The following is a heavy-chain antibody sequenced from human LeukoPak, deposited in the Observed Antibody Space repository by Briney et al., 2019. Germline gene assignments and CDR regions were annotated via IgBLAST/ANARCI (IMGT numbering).Heavy chain of an antibody. CDR2: ITSRGEST. CDR3: ARDRPNYYGSDGHYYRRDGDY. V-gene: IGHV3-23*01. Sequence: PGGSLRLSCAASGFTFSIYAMSWVRQAPGKGLQWVSSITSRGESTWYVDSVKGRFTITRDNSENTLYLQMHSLRAEDTAVYYCARDRPNYYGSDGHYYRRDGDYWGRVTLVSVSS. D-gene: IGHD3-22*01. CDR1: GFTFSIYA. J-gene: IGHJ4*02.